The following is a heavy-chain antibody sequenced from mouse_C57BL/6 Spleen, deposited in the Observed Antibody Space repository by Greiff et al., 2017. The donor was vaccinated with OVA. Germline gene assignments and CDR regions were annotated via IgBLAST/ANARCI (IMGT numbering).Heavy chain of an antibody. CDR2: IHPNSGST. CDR1: GYTFTSYW. V-gene: IGHV1-64*01. CDR3: ARDFPAWFAY. Sequence: QVQLQQPGAELVKPGASVKLSCKASGYTFTSYWMHWVKQRPGQGLEWIGMIHPNSGSTKYNEKFKSKAILTVDKSSRTAYMQLSVLTSVDSAVYYCARDFPAWFAYWGQGTLVTVSA. J-gene: IGHJ3*01.